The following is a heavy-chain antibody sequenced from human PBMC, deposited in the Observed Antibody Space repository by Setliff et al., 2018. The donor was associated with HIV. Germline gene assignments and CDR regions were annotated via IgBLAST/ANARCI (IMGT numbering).Heavy chain of an antibody. Sequence: GASVKVSCKASGCTFTNYYMHWVRQAPGQGLEWMGWINPNSGGTNYAQKFQGRVTMTRDTSISTAYMELGRLRSDDTAVYYCARTLPQYTNLFDYWGQGTLVTVSS. CDR1: GCTFTNYY. D-gene: IGHD5-18*01. J-gene: IGHJ4*02. CDR2: INPNSGGT. CDR3: ARTLPQYTNLFDY. V-gene: IGHV1-2*02.